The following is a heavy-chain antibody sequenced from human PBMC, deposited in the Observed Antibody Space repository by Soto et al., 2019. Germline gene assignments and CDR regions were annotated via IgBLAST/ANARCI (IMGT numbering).Heavy chain of an antibody. CDR1: GFTLRNAW. J-gene: IGHJ4*02. V-gene: IGHV3-15*07. Sequence: EVHLVESGGDLVKPGGSLMLSCAASGFTLRNAWMNWVRQVPGKGLEWVGRFKSTSGGGTTDYAAHVKGRFIISGDDSENTLYLQMNSLQTEDTAVYYCAAYGFDYWGQGTLVTVSS. CDR2: FKSTSGGGTT. CDR3: AAYGFDY. D-gene: IGHD4-17*01.